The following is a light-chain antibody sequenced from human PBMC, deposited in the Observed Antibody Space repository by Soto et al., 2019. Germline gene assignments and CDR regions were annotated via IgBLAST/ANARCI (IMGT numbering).Light chain of an antibody. Sequence: QSVLTQPASVYGSPGQSITISCTGTNSDVGGYNYVSWYQQYPGTVPKLIIFEVSNRPSGVSYRFSGSKSGNTASLTISGLQAEDEADYYCRSYTSTNTRVFGTGTKVTVL. V-gene: IGLV2-14*01. J-gene: IGLJ1*01. CDR3: RSYTSTNTRV. CDR1: NSDVGGYNY. CDR2: EVS.